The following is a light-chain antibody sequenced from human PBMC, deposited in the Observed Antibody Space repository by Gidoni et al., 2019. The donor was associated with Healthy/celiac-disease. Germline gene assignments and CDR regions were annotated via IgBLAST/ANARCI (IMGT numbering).Light chain of an antibody. Sequence: DLKMTQSPSSLSASVGDRVTITCRASQIISSYLNWYQQKPGKAPKLLIYAASSLQSGIPSRFSGSGSGTDFTLTISSLQPEDFATYYCQQSYSTPWTFGQXTKVEIK. CDR2: AAS. V-gene: IGKV1-39*01. CDR1: QIISSY. J-gene: IGKJ1*01. CDR3: QQSYSTPWT.